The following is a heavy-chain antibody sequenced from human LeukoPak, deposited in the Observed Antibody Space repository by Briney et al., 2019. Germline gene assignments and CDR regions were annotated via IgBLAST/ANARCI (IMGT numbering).Heavy chain of an antibody. CDR1: GFTFSRYW. V-gene: IGHV3-7*01. J-gene: IGHJ3*02. Sequence: GGSLTLSCAASGFTFSRYWMSWVRQAPGKGLEWVANIKQDGSDKDYVDSVKGRFTISRDNAMNSLYLQMNSLRVEDTAVYYCTREGVGGFDTWGQGAMVTVSS. D-gene: IGHD3-16*01. CDR3: TREGVGGFDT. CDR2: IKQDGSDK.